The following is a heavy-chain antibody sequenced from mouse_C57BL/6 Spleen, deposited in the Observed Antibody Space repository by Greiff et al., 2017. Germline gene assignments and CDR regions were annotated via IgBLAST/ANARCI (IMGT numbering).Heavy chain of an antibody. CDR2: IYPRSGTT. J-gene: IGHJ1*03. CDR3: ARWDDYGYFDV. Sequence: QVQLQQSGAELARPGASVKLSCKASGYTFPSYGISWVKQRTGQGLEWIGEIYPRSGTTYYNEKFKGKATLTVDKSSSTAYMELRSLTSEDSAVYFYARWDDYGYFDVWGTGTTVTVSS. CDR1: GYTFPSYG. V-gene: IGHV1-81*01. D-gene: IGHD2-3*01.